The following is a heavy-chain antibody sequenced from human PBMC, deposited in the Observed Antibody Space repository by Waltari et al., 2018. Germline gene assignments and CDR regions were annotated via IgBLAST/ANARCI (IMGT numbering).Heavy chain of an antibody. J-gene: IGHJ4*02. Sequence: EVQLVESGGGLVQPGGSLRLSCAASGFTVSSNYMRWVRQAPGKGLEWVSVSYSGGRTDYADSVKGRFTISRDNSKNTLYLQMNSLRAEDTAVYYCARSGMPTRSYFDYWGQGTLVTVSS. CDR2: SYSGGRT. CDR3: ARSGMPTRSYFDY. CDR1: GFTVSSNY. V-gene: IGHV3-66*02. D-gene: IGHD2-2*01.